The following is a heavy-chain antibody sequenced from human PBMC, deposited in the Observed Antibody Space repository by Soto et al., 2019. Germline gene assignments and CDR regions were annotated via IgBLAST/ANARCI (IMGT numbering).Heavy chain of an antibody. CDR3: ARDDVWNSGYDPGPTGLLDY. Sequence: GGSLRLSCAASGFTFSSYSMNWVRQAPGKGLEWVSSISSSSSYIYYADSVKGRFTISRDNAKNSLYLQMNSLRAEDTAVYYCARDDVWNSGYDPGPTGLLDYWGQGTLVTVSS. D-gene: IGHD5-12*01. J-gene: IGHJ4*02. CDR1: GFTFSSYS. CDR2: ISSSSSYI. V-gene: IGHV3-21*01.